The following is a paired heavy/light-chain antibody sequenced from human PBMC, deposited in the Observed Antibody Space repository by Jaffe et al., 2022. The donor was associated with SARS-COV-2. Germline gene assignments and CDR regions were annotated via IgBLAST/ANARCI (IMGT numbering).Light chain of an antibody. Sequence: SYEVTQPPSLSVSPGQTASITCSGTKLSEKFVCWYQQMPGQSPILVIYQDDKRPSGIPERFSASNSGNTATLTISGTQAVDEADYYCQAWDRTNRTITAIAIFGGGTKLTVL. CDR2: QDD. V-gene: IGLV3-1*01. CDR3: QAWDRTNRTITAIAI. J-gene: IGLJ2*01. CDR1: KLSEKF.
Heavy chain of an antibody. D-gene: IGHD3-16*01. J-gene: IGHJ5*01. CDR1: GFSLTNARMG. CDR3: ARIRTFSSNWFDS. V-gene: IGHV2-26*01. CDR2: IFSNDEK. Sequence: QVTLKESGPVLVKPTETLTLTCTVSGFSLTNARMGVSWIRQPPGKALEWLANIFSNDEKSYSTSLKSRLTISKDTSKSQVVLTMTNMDPMDTATYYCARIRTFSSNWFDSWGQGTLVTVSS.